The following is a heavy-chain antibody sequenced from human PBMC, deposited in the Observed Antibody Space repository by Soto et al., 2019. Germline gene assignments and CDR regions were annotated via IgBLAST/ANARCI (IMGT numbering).Heavy chain of an antibody. CDR1: SGSISSSNW. V-gene: IGHV4-4*02. CDR3: ARQGRVLGYCSGGSCYAERYYFDY. CDR2: IYHSGST. D-gene: IGHD2-15*01. J-gene: IGHJ4*02. Sequence: SETLSLTCAVSSGSISSSNWWSWVRQPPGKGLEWIGEIYHSGSTNYNPSLKSRVTISVDKSKNQFSLKLSSVTAADTAVYYCARQGRVLGYCSGGSCYAERYYFDYWGQGTLVTVSS.